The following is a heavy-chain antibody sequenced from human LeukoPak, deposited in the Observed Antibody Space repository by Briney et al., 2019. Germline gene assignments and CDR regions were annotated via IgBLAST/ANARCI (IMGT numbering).Heavy chain of an antibody. V-gene: IGHV1-24*01. CDR1: GYTFTSYG. CDR2: FDPEDGET. CDR3: ATVRPSLVVTADWFDP. Sequence: GASVKVSCKASGYTFTSYGINWVRQAPGQGLEWMGGFDPEDGETIYAQKFQGRVTMTEDTSTDTAYMELSSLRSEDTAVYYCATVRPSLVVTADWFDPWGQGTLVTVSS. D-gene: IGHD2-21*02. J-gene: IGHJ5*02.